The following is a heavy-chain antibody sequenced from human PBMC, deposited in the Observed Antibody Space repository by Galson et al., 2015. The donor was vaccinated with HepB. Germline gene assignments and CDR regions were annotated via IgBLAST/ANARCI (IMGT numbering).Heavy chain of an antibody. V-gene: IGHV6-1*01. CDR3: AREGFTTSNYYYYMDV. CDR1: GDSVSSISAA. Sequence: CAISGDSVSSISAAWNWIRQSPSRGLEWLGRTYYRSKWYNDYAESVKSRIDINPDTSKNQFSLQLNSVTPEDTAVYYCAREGFTTSNYYYYMDVWGKGTTVTVSS. J-gene: IGHJ6*03. CDR2: TYYRSKWYN. D-gene: IGHD3-22*01.